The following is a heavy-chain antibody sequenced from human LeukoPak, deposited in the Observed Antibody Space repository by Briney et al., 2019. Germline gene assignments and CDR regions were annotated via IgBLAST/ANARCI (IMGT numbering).Heavy chain of an antibody. Sequence: SETLSLTCTVSGGSISSYYWSWIRQPPGKGLEWIGYIYYSGSTNYNPSLKSRVTISVDTSKNQFSLKLSSVTAADTAVYYCAGYDFWSGYYSEFDYWGQGTLVTVSS. J-gene: IGHJ4*02. CDR3: AGYDFWSGYYSEFDY. CDR2: IYYSGST. CDR1: GGSISSYY. V-gene: IGHV4-59*08. D-gene: IGHD3-3*01.